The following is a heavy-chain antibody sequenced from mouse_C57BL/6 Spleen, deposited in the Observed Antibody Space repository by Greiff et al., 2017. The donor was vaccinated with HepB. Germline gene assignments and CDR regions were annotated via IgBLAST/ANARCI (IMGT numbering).Heavy chain of an antibody. CDR3: ARGRSYYAMDY. CDR1: GYTFTSYW. V-gene: IGHV1-50*01. Sequence: QVQLQQPGAELVKPGASVKLSCKASGYTFTSYWMQWVKQRPGQGLEWIGEIDPSDSYTNYNQKFKGKATLTVDTSSSTAYMQLSSLTSEDSAVYYGARGRSYYAMDYWGQGTSVTVSS. J-gene: IGHJ4*01. CDR2: IDPSDSYT.